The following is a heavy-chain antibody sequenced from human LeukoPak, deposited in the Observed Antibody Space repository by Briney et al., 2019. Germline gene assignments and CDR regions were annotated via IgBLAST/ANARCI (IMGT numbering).Heavy chain of an antibody. V-gene: IGHV4-59*08. CDR1: GCSISSYY. D-gene: IGHD5-18*01. CDR3: ARGGLWFHYFDY. CDR2: IDHSGST. Sequence: SETLSLTCTVSGCSISSYYWSWIRQPPGKGLEWIGNIDHSGSTYYNASLKSRVSISIDTSKKHFLLKQNSVTAADTAVFYCARGGLWFHYFDYWGQGTLVTVSS. J-gene: IGHJ4*02.